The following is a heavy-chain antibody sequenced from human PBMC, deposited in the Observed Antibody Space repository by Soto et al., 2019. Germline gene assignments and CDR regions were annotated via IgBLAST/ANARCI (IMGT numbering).Heavy chain of an antibody. CDR1: GYTFTSYA. Sequence: QVQLVQSGAEVKKPEALVKVSCKASGYTFTSYAMHWVRQAPGQRLEWMGWINAGNGNTKYSQKFQGRVTITRDTSASTAYMELSSLRSEDTAVYYCARGEGVTTDAFDIWGQGTMVTVSS. V-gene: IGHV1-3*01. D-gene: IGHD4-17*01. CDR2: INAGNGNT. J-gene: IGHJ3*02. CDR3: ARGEGVTTDAFDI.